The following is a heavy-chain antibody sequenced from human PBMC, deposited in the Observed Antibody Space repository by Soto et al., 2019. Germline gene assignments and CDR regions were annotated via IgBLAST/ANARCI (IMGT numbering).Heavy chain of an antibody. D-gene: IGHD3-22*01. CDR2: IYYSGST. CDR1: GGSISSGDYY. Sequence: SETLSLTCTVSGGSISSGDYYWSWIRQPPGKGLEWIGYIYYSGSTYYNPSLKSRVTISVDTSKNQFSLKLSSVTAADTAVYYCARASDYYDSSGYTDWGQGTLVTV. CDR3: ARASDYYDSSGYTD. J-gene: IGHJ4*02. V-gene: IGHV4-30-4*01.